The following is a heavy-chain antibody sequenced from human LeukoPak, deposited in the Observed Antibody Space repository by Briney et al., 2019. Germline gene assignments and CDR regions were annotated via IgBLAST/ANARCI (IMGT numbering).Heavy chain of an antibody. CDR2: IKSKTDGGTT. J-gene: IGHJ6*03. Sequence: GGSLRLSCAASGFTFSNAWMSWVRQAPGKGLEWVGRIKSKTDGGTTDYAAPVKGRFTISRDDSKNTLYLQMNSLKTEDTAVYYCTTEDYYGSGSYYKGYYMDVWGKGTTVTISS. V-gene: IGHV3-15*01. CDR1: GFTFSNAW. CDR3: TTEDYYGSGSYYKGYYMDV. D-gene: IGHD3-10*01.